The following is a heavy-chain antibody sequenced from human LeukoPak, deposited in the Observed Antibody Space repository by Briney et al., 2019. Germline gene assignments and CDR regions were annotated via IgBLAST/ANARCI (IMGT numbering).Heavy chain of an antibody. J-gene: IGHJ4*02. CDR3: ASITEYSSSEGAFDY. D-gene: IGHD6-6*01. Sequence: SVKVSCKASGGTFSSYAISWVRQAPGQGLEWMGGIIPIFGTANYAQKFQGRVTITADESTSTAYMELSSLRSEDTAVYYCASITEYSSSEGAFDYWGQGTLVTVFS. CDR1: GGTFSSYA. CDR2: IIPIFGTA. V-gene: IGHV1-69*01.